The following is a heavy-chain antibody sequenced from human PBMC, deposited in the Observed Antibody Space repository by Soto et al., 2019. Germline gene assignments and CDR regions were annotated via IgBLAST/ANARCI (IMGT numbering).Heavy chain of an antibody. V-gene: IGHV4-30-4*08. CDR2: IYYSGTT. J-gene: IGHJ6*02. CDR3: ATVGRSCGTTTCSAYYFGMDV. Sequence: PSETLSLTCTVSGGSISSDDYYWSWIRQPPGKGLEWIAYIYYSGTTYYNPSLKSRVTISVDTSKNQFSLKLNSVTAADTAVYYCATVGRSCGTTTCSAYYFGMDVWGQGTTVTVSS. D-gene: IGHD2-2*01. CDR1: GGSISSDDYY.